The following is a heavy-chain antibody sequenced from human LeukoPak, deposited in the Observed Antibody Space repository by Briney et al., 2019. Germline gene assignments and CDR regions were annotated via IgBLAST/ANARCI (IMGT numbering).Heavy chain of an antibody. V-gene: IGHV4-31*01. CDR3: AREYGSGSYYREYYFDY. CDR1: GGSISRGGYY. CDR2: IYYSGST. D-gene: IGHD3-10*01. J-gene: IGHJ4*02. Sequence: SQTLSLTCTVSGGSISRGGYYWSWIRLHPGKGLEWIGYIYYSGSTYYNPSLKSQVTISVDTSKNQFSLKLSSVTAADTAVYYCAREYGSGSYYREYYFDYWGQGTLVTVSS.